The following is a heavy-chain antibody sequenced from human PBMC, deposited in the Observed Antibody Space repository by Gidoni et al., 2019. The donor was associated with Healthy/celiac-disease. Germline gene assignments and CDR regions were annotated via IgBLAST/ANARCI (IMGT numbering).Heavy chain of an antibody. D-gene: IGHD1-1*01. J-gene: IGHJ4*02. CDR2: ISWNSGSI. V-gene: IGHV3-9*01. CDR3: AKDRSGTLDY. CDR1: GFTFDDYA. Sequence: DVQLAESGGGLVQPGRSLRLSCAASGFTFDDYAMHCVRQAPGKGLVWVSGISWNSGSIGYADSVKGRFTISRDNAKNSLYLQMNSLRAEDTALYCCAKDRSGTLDYWGQGTLVTVSS.